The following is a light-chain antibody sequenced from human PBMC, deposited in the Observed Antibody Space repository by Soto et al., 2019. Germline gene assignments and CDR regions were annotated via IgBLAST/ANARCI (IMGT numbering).Light chain of an antibody. Sequence: ALRMTQSPSSLSASTGDRVTITCRASQGISSYLAWYQQKPGKAPKLLIYAASTLQTGVPSRFSGSGSGTDFTLTVSSLQPDDFATYYCQQYNSYLWTFGQGTKVDIK. V-gene: IGKV1-8*01. CDR3: QQYNSYLWT. CDR2: AAS. CDR1: QGISSY. J-gene: IGKJ1*01.